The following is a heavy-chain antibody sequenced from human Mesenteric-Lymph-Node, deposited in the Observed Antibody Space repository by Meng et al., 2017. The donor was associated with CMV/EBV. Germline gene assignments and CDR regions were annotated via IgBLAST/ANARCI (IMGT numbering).Heavy chain of an antibody. CDR1: YY. V-gene: IGHV1-46*01. J-gene: IGHJ5*02. CDR2: INPSGGST. D-gene: IGHD3-22*01. CDR3: ARDHYYYDSSGYYPQSLNWFDP. Sequence: YYMHWVRQDPGQGLEWMGIINPSGGSTSYAQKFQGRVTMTRDTSTSTVYMELSSLRSEDTAVYYCARDHYYYDSSGYYPQSLNWFDPWGQGTLVTVSS.